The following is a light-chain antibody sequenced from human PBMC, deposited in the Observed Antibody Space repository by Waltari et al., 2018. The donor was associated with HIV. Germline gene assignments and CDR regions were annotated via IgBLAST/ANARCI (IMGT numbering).Light chain of an antibody. V-gene: IGLV2-14*01. CDR3: TSYISSAMPV. CDR1: DTDHYD. J-gene: IGLJ2*01. Sequence: QSALTQPASVSGSPGQSITISCTGTDTDHYDVSWYQHRPGEAPKVIIFEVVNRRSGVSKRVSGSRSGNTASLTISGLLAEDEADYFCTSYISSAMPVFGGGTKVTVL. CDR2: EVV.